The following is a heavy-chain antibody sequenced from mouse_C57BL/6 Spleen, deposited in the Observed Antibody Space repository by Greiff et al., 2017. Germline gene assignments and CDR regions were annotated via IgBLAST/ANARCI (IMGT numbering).Heavy chain of an antibody. J-gene: IGHJ1*03. Sequence: QVQLKESGAELVRPGASVTLSCKASGYTFTDYEMHWVKQTPVHGLEWIGAIDPETGGTAYNQKFKGKAILTADKSSSTAYMELRSLTSEDSAVYYCTRWVYGSSHFDVWGTGTTVTVSS. V-gene: IGHV1-15*01. CDR3: TRWVYGSSHFDV. CDR2: IDPETGGT. CDR1: GYTFTDYE. D-gene: IGHD1-1*01.